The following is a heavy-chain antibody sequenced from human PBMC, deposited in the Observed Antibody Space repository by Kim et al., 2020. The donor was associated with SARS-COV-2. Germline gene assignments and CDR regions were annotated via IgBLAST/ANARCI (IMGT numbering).Heavy chain of an antibody. J-gene: IGHJ3*01. CDR2: GSEK. V-gene: IGHV3-7*03. CDR3: ARTASTE. Sequence: GSEKYYVDSVKGRFTISRDNAKNSLYLQMNSLRAEDTAVYYCARTASTEWGQGTMVTVSS.